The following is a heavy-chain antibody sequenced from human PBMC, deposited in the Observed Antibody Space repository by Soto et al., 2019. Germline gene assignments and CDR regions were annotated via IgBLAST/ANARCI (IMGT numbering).Heavy chain of an antibody. Sequence: GGSLRLSCAASGFTFSSYWMHWVRQAPGKWLVWVSRINSDGSSTSYADSVKGRFTISRDNAKNTLYLQMNSLRAEDTAVYYCARDYLLPIVVVPAAIFGMDVWGQGTTVTVSS. CDR3: ARDYLLPIVVVPAAIFGMDV. J-gene: IGHJ6*02. CDR1: GFTFSSYW. CDR2: INSDGSST. V-gene: IGHV3-74*01. D-gene: IGHD2-2*01.